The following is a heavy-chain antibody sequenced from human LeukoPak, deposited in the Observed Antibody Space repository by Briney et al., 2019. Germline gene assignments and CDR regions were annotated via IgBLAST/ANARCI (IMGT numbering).Heavy chain of an antibody. Sequence: SLRLSCATSGFTFSSYAMHWVRQAPGKGLEWVAVISYDGSNKYYADSVKGRFTISRDNSKNTLYLQMNSLRAEDTAVYYCARDGEVLWFGPQRGGDYYYGMDVWGQGTTVTVSS. CDR1: GFTFSSYA. J-gene: IGHJ6*02. CDR2: ISYDGSNK. CDR3: ARDGEVLWFGPQRGGDYYYGMDV. D-gene: IGHD3-10*01. V-gene: IGHV3-30-3*01.